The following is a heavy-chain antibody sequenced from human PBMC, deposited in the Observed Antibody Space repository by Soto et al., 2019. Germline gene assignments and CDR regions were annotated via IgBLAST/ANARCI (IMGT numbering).Heavy chain of an antibody. CDR3: ARATYYDFWSGYYIGWMDAFDI. V-gene: IGHV4-30-2*01. CDR2: IYHSGST. J-gene: IGHJ3*02. CDR1: GGSISSGGYS. Sequence: QLQLQESGSGLVKPSQTLSLTCAVSGGSISSGGYSWSWIRQPPGKGLEWIGYIYHSGSTYYNPSLKSRVTISVDRSKNQFSLKLSSVTAADTAVYYCARATYYDFWSGYYIGWMDAFDIWGQGTMVTVSS. D-gene: IGHD3-3*01.